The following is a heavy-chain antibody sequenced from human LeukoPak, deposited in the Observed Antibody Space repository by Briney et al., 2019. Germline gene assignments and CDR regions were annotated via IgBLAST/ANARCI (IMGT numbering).Heavy chain of an antibody. CDR2: IKQDGSKK. J-gene: IGHJ6*03. V-gene: IGHV3-7*01. CDR1: GFTFSSYW. CDR3: ASGVGCSSTSCYMGFYYMDV. D-gene: IGHD2-2*02. Sequence: GGSLRLSCAASGFTFSSYWMSWVRQAPGKGLEWVANIKQDGSKKYYVDSVKGRFTISRDNAKNSLYLQMNSLRAEDTAVYYCASGVGCSSTSCYMGFYYMDVWGKGTTVTVSS.